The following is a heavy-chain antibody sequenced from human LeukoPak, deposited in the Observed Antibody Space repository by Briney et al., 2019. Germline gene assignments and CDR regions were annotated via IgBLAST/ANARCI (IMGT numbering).Heavy chain of an antibody. D-gene: IGHD6-19*01. CDR2: INAGNGNT. Sequence: RASVKVSCKASGYTFTSYAMHWVRQALGQRLEWMGWINAGNGNTKYSQKFQGRVTITRDTSASTAYMELSSLRSEDTAVYYCARDKVDSSGSLDYWGQGTLVTVSS. CDR3: ARDKVDSSGSLDY. J-gene: IGHJ4*02. V-gene: IGHV1-3*01. CDR1: GYTFTSYA.